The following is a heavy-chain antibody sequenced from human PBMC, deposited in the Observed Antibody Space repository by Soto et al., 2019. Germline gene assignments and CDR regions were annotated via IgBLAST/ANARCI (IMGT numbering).Heavy chain of an antibody. CDR3: ATEPRYGDYENY. CDR2: IKRDESEK. CDR1: GFSFTNYW. D-gene: IGHD4-17*01. V-gene: IGHV3-7*01. Sequence: GSLRLSCPASGFSFTNYWMSWVRQAPGKGLEWVANIKRDESEKYYVDSVKGRFTISRDNAKNSLYLQMNSLRAEDTAVYYCATEPRYGDYENYWGQGTLVTVSS. J-gene: IGHJ4*02.